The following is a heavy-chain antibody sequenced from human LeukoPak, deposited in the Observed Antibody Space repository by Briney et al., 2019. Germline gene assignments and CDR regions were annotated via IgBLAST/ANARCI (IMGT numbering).Heavy chain of an antibody. D-gene: IGHD2-8*01. CDR2: INSDGSST. J-gene: IGHJ4*02. Sequence: GGSLRLSCAASGFTFSSYWMHWVRQAPGKGLVWVSHINSDGSSTSYADSVKGRFTISRDSSKNTLCLQMNNLRAEDTAVYYCAKDLRIRAGVPDYWGQGTLVTVSS. CDR1: GFTFSSYW. V-gene: IGHV3-74*01. CDR3: AKDLRIRAGVPDY.